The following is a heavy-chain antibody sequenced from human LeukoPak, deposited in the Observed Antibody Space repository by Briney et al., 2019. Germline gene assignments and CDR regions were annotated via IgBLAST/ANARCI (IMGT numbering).Heavy chain of an antibody. CDR3: ARDQWLAY. Sequence: QTGGSLRLSCAASGFTFSSYAKPWVRQAPGKGLEWVAVISYDGSNKYYADSVKGRFTISRDNSKNTLYLQMNSLRAEDTAVYYCARDQWLAYWGQGTLVTVSS. J-gene: IGHJ4*02. CDR1: GFTFSSYA. V-gene: IGHV3-30-3*01. D-gene: IGHD6-19*01. CDR2: ISYDGSNK.